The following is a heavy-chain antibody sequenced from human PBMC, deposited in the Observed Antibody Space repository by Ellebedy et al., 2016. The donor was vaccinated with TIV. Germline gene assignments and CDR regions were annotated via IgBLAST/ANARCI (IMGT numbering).Heavy chain of an antibody. CDR1: GGSFSGYY. CDR2: INHSGTT. Sequence: GSLRLXXAVYGGSFSGYYWSWIRQPPGKGLEWIGEINHSGTTHYNPSLKSRVTVSVDTSKNQFSLQLSSVTAADTAVYYCARGHDNGGNSDYWGQGTLVTVSS. D-gene: IGHD4-23*01. J-gene: IGHJ4*02. V-gene: IGHV4-34*01. CDR3: ARGHDNGGNSDY.